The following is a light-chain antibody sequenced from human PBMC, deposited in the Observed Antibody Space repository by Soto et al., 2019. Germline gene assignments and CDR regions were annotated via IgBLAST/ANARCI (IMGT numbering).Light chain of an antibody. CDR1: QSVGSA. V-gene: IGKV3-15*01. Sequence: EIVMTQSPATLSVSPGETATLSCRASQSVGSAVAWYQHKPGQAPRLLIVAASIRATGVPGRFSGGWSGTDFTLTISSLQSEDFAVYYCQQYKNWPPLTFGGGTTVEIK. J-gene: IGKJ4*01. CDR3: QQYKNWPPLT. CDR2: AAS.